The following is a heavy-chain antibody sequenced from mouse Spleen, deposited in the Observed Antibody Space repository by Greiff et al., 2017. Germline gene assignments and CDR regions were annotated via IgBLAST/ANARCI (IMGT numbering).Heavy chain of an antibody. V-gene: IGHV3-6*01. Sequence: EVKLQESGPGLVKPSQSLSLTCSVTGYSITSGYYWNWIRQFPGNKLEWMGYISYDGSNNYNPSLKNRISITRDTSKNQFFLKLNSVTTEDTATYYCAREFDYDGSYGYWGQGTTLTVSS. CDR3: AREFDYDGSYGY. J-gene: IGHJ2*01. CDR2: ISYDGSN. CDR1: GYSITSGYY. D-gene: IGHD1-1*01.